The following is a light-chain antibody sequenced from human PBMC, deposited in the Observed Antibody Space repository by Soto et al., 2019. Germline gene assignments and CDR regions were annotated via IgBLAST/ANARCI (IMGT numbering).Light chain of an antibody. CDR1: QSVINNY. V-gene: IGKV3-20*01. CDR3: QQYGSAGT. CDR2: GAS. Sequence: EIVLTQSPGTLSLSPGERATLSCRASQSVINNYLACYQQKPGQAPRLLIYGASNRATGIPDRFSGSGSGTDFTLTIIRLEPEYFAVYYWQQYGSAGTFGQGTKVEIK. J-gene: IGKJ1*01.